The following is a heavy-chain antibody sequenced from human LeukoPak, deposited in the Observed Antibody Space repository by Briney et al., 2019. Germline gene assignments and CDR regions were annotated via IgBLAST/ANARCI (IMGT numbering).Heavy chain of an antibody. V-gene: IGHV1-18*01. CDR1: GYTFTSYG. CDR3: ARGIVVVVAATPGYYGMDV. D-gene: IGHD2-15*01. J-gene: IGHJ6*02. CDR2: ISAYNGNT. Sequence: ASVKVSCKASGYTFTSYGISWVRQAPGQGLEWMRWISAYNGNTNYAQKLQGRVTMTTDTSTSTAYMELRSLRSDDTAVYYCARGIVVVVAATPGYYGMDVWGQGTTVTVSS.